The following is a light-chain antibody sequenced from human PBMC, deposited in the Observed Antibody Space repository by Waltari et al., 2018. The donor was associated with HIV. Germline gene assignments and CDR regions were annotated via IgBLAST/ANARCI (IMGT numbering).Light chain of an antibody. V-gene: IGLV1-40*01. J-gene: IGLJ2*01. CDR1: RSNIGAGFF. CDR2: SDI. Sequence: QSALTQPPSVSGAPGQRVTISCTGNRSNIGAGFFVHRYQHLPGPAPKLLVYSDINRPPGVPDRFSGSKSGTSASLVITGLQAEDEADYYCQSYDSSLRASVFGGGTKLTVL. CDR3: QSYDSSLRASV.